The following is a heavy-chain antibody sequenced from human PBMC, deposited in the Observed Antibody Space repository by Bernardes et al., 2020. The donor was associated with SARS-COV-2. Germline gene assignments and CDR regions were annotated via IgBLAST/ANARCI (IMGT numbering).Heavy chain of an antibody. CDR3: ARGGVRYCSGGSCYNFDY. V-gene: IGHV1-2*04. CDR1: GYTFTGYY. J-gene: IGHJ4*02. Sequence: ASLKVSCKASGYTFTGYYMHWVRQAPGQGLEWMGWINPNSGGTNYAQKFQGWVTMTRDTSISTAYMELSRLRSDDTAVYYCARGGVRYCSGGSCYNFDYWGQ. CDR2: INPNSGGT. D-gene: IGHD2-15*01.